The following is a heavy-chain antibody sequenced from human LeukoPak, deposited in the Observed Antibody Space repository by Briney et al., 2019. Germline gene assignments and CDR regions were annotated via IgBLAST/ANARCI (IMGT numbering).Heavy chain of an antibody. CDR1: GFTFSDYY. D-gene: IGHD3-10*01. V-gene: IGHV3-49*03. CDR3: TRLPITMVRGVPKNYYFDY. Sequence: GGSLRLSCAASGFTFSDYYMSWIRQAPGKGLEWVGFIRSKAYGGTTEYAASVKGRFTISRDDSKSIAYLQMNSLKTEDTAVYYCTRLPITMVRGVPKNYYFDYWGQGTLATVSS. CDR2: IRSKAYGGTT. J-gene: IGHJ4*02.